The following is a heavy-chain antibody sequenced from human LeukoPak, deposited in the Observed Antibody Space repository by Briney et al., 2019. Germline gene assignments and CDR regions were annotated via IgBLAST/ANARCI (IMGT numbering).Heavy chain of an antibody. J-gene: IGHJ4*02. CDR2: ISYDGSNK. Sequence: GGSLRLSCAASGFTFSSYAMHWVRQAPGKGLEWVAVISYDGSNKYYADSVKGRFTISRDNSKNTLYLQMNSLRAEDTAVYYCASNPGYSSSWEEYYFDYRGQGTLVTVSS. D-gene: IGHD6-13*01. CDR1: GFTFSSYA. V-gene: IGHV3-30-3*01. CDR3: ASNPGYSSSWEEYYFDY.